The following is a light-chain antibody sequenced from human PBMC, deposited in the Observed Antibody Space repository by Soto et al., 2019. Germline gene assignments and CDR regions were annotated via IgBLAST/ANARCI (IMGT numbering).Light chain of an antibody. Sequence: QSALTQPASVSGSPGQSISISCTGTSSDVGGYNFVSWYQQHPGKAPKLVIYDVTDRPSGVSSRFSGSKSGNTASLIISGLQAEDEADYYCSSYSSTIIPYALGTGTKLTVL. CDR2: DVT. CDR1: SSDVGGYNF. CDR3: SSYSSTIIPYA. V-gene: IGLV2-14*01. J-gene: IGLJ1*01.